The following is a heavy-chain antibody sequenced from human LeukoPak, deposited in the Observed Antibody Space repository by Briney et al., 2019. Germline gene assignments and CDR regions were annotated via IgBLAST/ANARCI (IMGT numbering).Heavy chain of an antibody. Sequence: PSETLSLTCTVSGGSISSSSYYWSWIRQPPGKGLEWIGYIYYSGSTNYNPSLKSRVTISVDTSKNQFSLKLSSVTAADTAVYYCARGDDSSGSSPLFDYWGQGTLVTVSS. CDR2: IYYSGST. V-gene: IGHV4-61*01. J-gene: IGHJ4*02. CDR3: ARGDDSSGSSPLFDY. D-gene: IGHD3-22*01. CDR1: GGSISSSSYY.